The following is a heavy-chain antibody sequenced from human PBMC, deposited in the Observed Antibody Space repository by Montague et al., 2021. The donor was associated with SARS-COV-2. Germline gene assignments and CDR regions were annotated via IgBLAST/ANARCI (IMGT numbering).Heavy chain of an antibody. CDR1: GGSISSGSYY. D-gene: IGHD6-19*01. V-gene: IGHV4-61*02. CDR2: ISISGST. J-gene: IGHJ4*02. CDR3: ARDIAVAGLFDY. Sequence: TLSLTCTVSGGSISSGSYYWSWLRPPAGKGLDWIGRISISGSTNYNPSRKSRVTIAVDTSKTPFSLKLISVTAADTAVYYCARDIAVAGLFDYWGQGTLVTVSS.